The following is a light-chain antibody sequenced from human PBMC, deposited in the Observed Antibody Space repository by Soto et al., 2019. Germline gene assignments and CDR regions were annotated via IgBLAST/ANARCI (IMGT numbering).Light chain of an antibody. J-gene: IGLJ3*02. CDR1: SGLRSYA. Sequence: QPVLTQSPSASASLGASVKLTCTLSSGLRSYAIAWHQQQPEEGPRYLMKVNSDGSHNKGDGIPDRFSGSSSGTERYLTISSLQSEDEADYYCQTWGAGIRVFGGGTKLTVL. CDR2: VNSDGSH. V-gene: IGLV4-69*01. CDR3: QTWGAGIRV.